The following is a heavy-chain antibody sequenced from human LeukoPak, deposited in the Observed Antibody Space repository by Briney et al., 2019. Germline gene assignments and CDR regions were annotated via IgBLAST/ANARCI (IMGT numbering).Heavy chain of an antibody. D-gene: IGHD3-16*02. V-gene: IGHV3-73*01. CDR3: VKGRGDYVWGSYRPNWFDP. Sequence: GGSLRLSCAASGFTFSGSAMRWVRQASGKGLEWVGRISSKANSYATAYAASVKGRFTISRDDSKNTAYLPMNSLKTEDTAVYYCVKGRGDYVWGSYRPNWFDPWGQGTLVTVSS. CDR2: ISSKANSYAT. J-gene: IGHJ5*02. CDR1: GFTFSGSA.